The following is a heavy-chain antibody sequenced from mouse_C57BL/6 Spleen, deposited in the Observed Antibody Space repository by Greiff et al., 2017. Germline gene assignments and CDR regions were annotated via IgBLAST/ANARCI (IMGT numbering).Heavy chain of an antibody. Sequence: QVQLQQSGAELVKPGASVKMSCKASGYTFTTYPIEWMKQTPGKSLAWIGNFHPYNDDTKYNEKFKGKATLTVENSSSTVYLELIRLASDDSAVYYCARREGYYSYAMDYWGQGTSVTVSS. V-gene: IGHV1-47*01. CDR1: GYTFTTYP. D-gene: IGHD2-3*01. CDR2: FHPYNDDT. CDR3: ARREGYYSYAMDY. J-gene: IGHJ4*01.